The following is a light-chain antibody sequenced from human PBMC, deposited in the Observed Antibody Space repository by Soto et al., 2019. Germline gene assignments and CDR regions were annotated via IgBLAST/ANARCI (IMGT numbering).Light chain of an antibody. V-gene: IGKV3-20*01. CDR1: QSVSSSY. CDR3: QQYGISPLT. CDR2: EAS. Sequence: EIVLTQSPGTLSLSPGERATLSCRASQSVSSSYLAWYQQKPGQAPRFLIYEASSRATGIPDRFSGSGSGTDLTLNISRLEPEDFGVYYCQQYGISPLTFGGGTKVEIK. J-gene: IGKJ4*01.